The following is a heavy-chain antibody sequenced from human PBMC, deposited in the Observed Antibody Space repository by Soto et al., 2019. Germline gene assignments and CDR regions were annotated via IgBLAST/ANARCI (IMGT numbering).Heavy chain of an antibody. CDR2: TYYRSKWYN. Sequence: SQTLSLTCGISGDSVSSNSAAWNWIRQSPSRGLEWLGRTYYRSKWYNDYAVSVKSRITINPDTSKNQFSLQLSSVTPKDTAVYYCTRAPAYSSGWPFDYWGQGTLVTVSS. V-gene: IGHV6-1*01. CDR3: TRAPAYSSGWPFDY. CDR1: GDSVSSNSAA. D-gene: IGHD6-19*01. J-gene: IGHJ4*02.